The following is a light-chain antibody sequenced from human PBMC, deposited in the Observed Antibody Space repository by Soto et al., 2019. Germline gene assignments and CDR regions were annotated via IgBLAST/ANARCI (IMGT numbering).Light chain of an antibody. CDR2: GAS. CDR1: QSVSNNY. Sequence: XGXKQSPGXXSLSXGERATXSCRASQSVSNNYLAWYQQKPGQAPRLLIYGASNRATGIPDRFSGSGSGTDFTLTISRLEPEDFAVYYCQQYGSLGTFGQGTKVDI. J-gene: IGKJ1*01. V-gene: IGKV3-20*01. CDR3: QQYGSLGT.